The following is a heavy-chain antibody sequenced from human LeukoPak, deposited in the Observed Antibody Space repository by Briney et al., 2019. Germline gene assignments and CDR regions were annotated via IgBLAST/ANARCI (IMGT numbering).Heavy chain of an antibody. V-gene: IGHV3-7*02. J-gene: IGHJ4*02. Sequence: GGSLRLSCAASGFTFSSYWMSWVRQAPGKGLEWVANIKQDGSEKYYVDSVKGRFTISRDNAKNTLYLQMNSLRAEDTTVYYCARGGRYYDSGGSSDYWGQGTLVTVSS. CDR2: IKQDGSEK. D-gene: IGHD3-22*01. CDR1: GFTFSSYW. CDR3: ARGGRYYDSGGSSDY.